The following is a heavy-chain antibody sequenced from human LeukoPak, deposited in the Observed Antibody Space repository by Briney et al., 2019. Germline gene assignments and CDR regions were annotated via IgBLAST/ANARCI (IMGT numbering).Heavy chain of an antibody. CDR1: GGSISSYY. D-gene: IGHD3-16*02. CDR3: ALLYDYVWGSYLDY. J-gene: IGHJ4*02. V-gene: IGHV4-4*07. Sequence: SETPSLTCTVPGGSISSYYWSWIRQPAGKGLEWIGRIYTSGSTNYNPSLKSRVTMSVDTSKNQFSLKLSSVTAADTAVYYCALLYDYVWGSYLDYWGQGTLVTVSS. CDR2: IYTSGST.